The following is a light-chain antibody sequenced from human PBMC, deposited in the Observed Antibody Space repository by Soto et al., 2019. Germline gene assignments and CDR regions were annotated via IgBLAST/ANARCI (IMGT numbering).Light chain of an antibody. CDR1: SSDVVWYNY. V-gene: IGLV2-14*01. CDR3: RSNKRSSACV. J-gene: IGLJ1*01. Sequence: QSLPTQPASVSGSTGQSIIPSSPGTSSDVVWYNYVSWYQQHPGKAPNLMIYDVSNRPSGVSNRLCGSKSGNTASLTISGLQAEHEDDYYCRSNKRSSACVFGTGTKVTVL. CDR2: DVS.